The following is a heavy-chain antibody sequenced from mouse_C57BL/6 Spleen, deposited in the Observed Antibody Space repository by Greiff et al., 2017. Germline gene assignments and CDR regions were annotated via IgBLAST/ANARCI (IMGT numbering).Heavy chain of an antibody. V-gene: IGHV1-81*01. CDR3: ARHYGSSYVYFDV. CDR1: GYTFTSYG. J-gene: IGHJ1*03. CDR2: IYPRSGNT. D-gene: IGHD1-1*01. Sequence: VQLKESGAELARPGASVKLSCKASGYTFTSYGISWVKQRTGQGLEWIGEIYPRSGNTYYNEKFKGKATLTADKSSSTAYMELRSLTSEDSAVYFCARHYGSSYVYFDVWGTGTTVTVSS.